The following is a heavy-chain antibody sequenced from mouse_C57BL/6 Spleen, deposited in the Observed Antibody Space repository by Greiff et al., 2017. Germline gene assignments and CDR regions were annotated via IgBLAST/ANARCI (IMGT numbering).Heavy chain of an antibody. CDR3: ARGDPCFDY. J-gene: IGHJ2*01. Sequence: QVQLQQPGAELVRPGTSVKLSCKASGYTFTSYWMHWVKQRPGQGLEWIGVIDPSDSYTNYNQKFKGKATLTVDTSSSTAYMQLSSLTSEDSAVYYCARGDPCFDYWGQGTTLTVSS. CDR2: IDPSDSYT. V-gene: IGHV1-59*01. CDR1: GYTFTSYW.